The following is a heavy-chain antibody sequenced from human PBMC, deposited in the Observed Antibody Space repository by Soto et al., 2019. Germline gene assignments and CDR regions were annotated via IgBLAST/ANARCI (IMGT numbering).Heavy chain of an antibody. Sequence: GGSLRLSCAASGFTFSSYAMSWVRQAPGKGLEWVSAISGSGGSTYYADSVKGRFTIFRDNSKNTLYLQMNSLRAEDTAVYYCASLYDCSSTSCYGAARQLWGQGTLVTVSS. CDR3: ASLYDCSSTSCYGAARQL. J-gene: IGHJ4*02. D-gene: IGHD2-2*01. CDR1: GFTFSSYA. V-gene: IGHV3-23*01. CDR2: ISGSGGST.